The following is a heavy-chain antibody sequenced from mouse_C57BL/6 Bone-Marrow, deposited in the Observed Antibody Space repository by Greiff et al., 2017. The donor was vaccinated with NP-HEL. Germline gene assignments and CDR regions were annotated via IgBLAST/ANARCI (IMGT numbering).Heavy chain of an antibody. D-gene: IGHD1-1*01. CDR3: AREGITTVGAY. V-gene: IGHV1-55*01. Sequence: QVQLQQPGAELVKPGASVKMSCKASGYTFTSYWITWVKQGPGQGLEWIGDIYPGSGSTNYNEKFKSKATLTVDTSSSTAYMQLSSLTSEDSAVYYCAREGITTVGAYWGQGTTLTVSS. J-gene: IGHJ2*01. CDR2: IYPGSGST. CDR1: GYTFTSYW.